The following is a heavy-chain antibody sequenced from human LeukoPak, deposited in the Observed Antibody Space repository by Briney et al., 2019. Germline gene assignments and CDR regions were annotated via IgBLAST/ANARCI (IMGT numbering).Heavy chain of an antibody. D-gene: IGHD3-16*01. CDR3: ARGKGDFPPYYYYYMDV. Sequence: SETLSLTCAVYGGSFSGYYWSWIRQPPGKGLEWIGYIYYSGSTNYNPSLKSRVTISVDTSKNQFSLKLSSVTAADTAVYYCARGKGDFPPYYYYYMDVWGKGTTVTVSS. CDR1: GGSFSGYY. CDR2: IYYSGST. V-gene: IGHV4-59*01. J-gene: IGHJ6*03.